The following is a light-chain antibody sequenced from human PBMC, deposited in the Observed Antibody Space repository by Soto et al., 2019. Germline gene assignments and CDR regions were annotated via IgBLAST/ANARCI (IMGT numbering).Light chain of an antibody. CDR3: CSYGGGATYV. Sequence: QSVLTQPASVSGSPGQSITISCTGTISDVGTYNLVSWFQQHPGKAPKLMIFEVSERPSGVSNRFSGSKSGNAASLTISGLQAEDEADYYCCSYGGGATYVFGTGTKVTV. J-gene: IGLJ1*01. CDR2: EVS. V-gene: IGLV2-23*02. CDR1: ISDVGTYNL.